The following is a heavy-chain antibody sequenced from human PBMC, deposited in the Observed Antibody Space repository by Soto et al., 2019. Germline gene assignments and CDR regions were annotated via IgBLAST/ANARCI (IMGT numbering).Heavy chain of an antibody. CDR1: GFTFSTYN. V-gene: IGHV3-48*02. CDR2: IRSSGATP. J-gene: IGHJ6*02. D-gene: IGHD6-19*01. CDR3: ARDSGSGGMHV. Sequence: GGSLRLSCAASGFTFSTYNMIWVRQAPGKGLEWVSFIRSSGATPYYADSLKGRFTISRDNAKNSLYLQIYSLRDEDTAVYFCARDSGSGGMHVWGQGTTVTVSS.